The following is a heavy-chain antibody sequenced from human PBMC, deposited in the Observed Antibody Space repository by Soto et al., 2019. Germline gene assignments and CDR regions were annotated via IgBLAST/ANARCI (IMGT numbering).Heavy chain of an antibody. J-gene: IGHJ6*02. D-gene: IGHD1-26*01. CDR1: GGTFSSYA. CDR2: IIPIFGTA. Sequence: QVQLVQSGAEVKKPGSSVKVSCKASGGTFSSYAISWVRQAPGQGLEWMGGIIPIFGTANYAQKFQGRVTITADESTSTAYMELSSLRSEDTAVYYCARDPMSGGATGLYYYDGMDVWGQGTTVTVSS. CDR3: ARDPMSGGATGLYYYDGMDV. V-gene: IGHV1-69*01.